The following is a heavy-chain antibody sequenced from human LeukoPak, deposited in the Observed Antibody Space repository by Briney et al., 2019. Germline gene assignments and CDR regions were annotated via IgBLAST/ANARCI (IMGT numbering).Heavy chain of an antibody. CDR3: ARDAEATAAAGRFDP. D-gene: IGHD6-13*01. CDR1: GGTFSSYA. J-gene: IGHJ5*02. V-gene: IGHV1-69*13. Sequence: GASVKVSCKASGGTFSSYAISWVRQAPGQGLEWMGGIIPIFGTANYAQKFQGRVTITADESTSTAYMELSSLRSEDTAVYYCARDAEATAAAGRFDPWGQGTLVTVSS. CDR2: IIPIFGTA.